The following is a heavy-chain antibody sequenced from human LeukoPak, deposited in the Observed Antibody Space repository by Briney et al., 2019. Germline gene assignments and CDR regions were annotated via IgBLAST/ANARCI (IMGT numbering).Heavy chain of an antibody. Sequence: SETLSLTCTVPGGSISSYYWSWIRQPPRKGLEWVGYVSYIGCTNYNPSLKSRVTLSVDTSKNQFSLKLTPVTAADTAVYYCARDPTPVTTGLDIWGQGTMVTVSS. D-gene: IGHD4-17*01. CDR2: VSYIGCT. CDR1: GGSISSYY. J-gene: IGHJ3*02. V-gene: IGHV4-59*01. CDR3: ARDPTPVTTGLDI.